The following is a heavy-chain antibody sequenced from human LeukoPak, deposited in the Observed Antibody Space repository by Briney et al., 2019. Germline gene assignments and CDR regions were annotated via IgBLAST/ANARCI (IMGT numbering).Heavy chain of an antibody. D-gene: IGHD3-10*01. CDR1: GGSITSSSYF. V-gene: IGHV4-39*01. Sequence: SETLSLTCTVSGGSITSSSYFWGWIRQPPGKGLEWIGSIYYSGSTYYNPSLESRVTIYVDTANNQFSLKLSSVTAADTAVYYCARRIQRMVRGVNRSGMDVWGQGTTVTVSS. CDR3: ARRIQRMVRGVNRSGMDV. CDR2: IYYSGST. J-gene: IGHJ6*02.